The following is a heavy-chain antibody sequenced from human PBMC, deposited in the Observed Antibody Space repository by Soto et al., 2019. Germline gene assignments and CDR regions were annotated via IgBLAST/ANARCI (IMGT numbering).Heavy chain of an antibody. CDR2: IYTSGST. V-gene: IGHV4-4*07. CDR1: GGSISSYY. Sequence: PSETLSLTCTVSGGSISSYYWSWIRQPAGKGLEWIGRIYTSGSTNYNPSLKSRVTMSVDTSKSQFSLKLSSVTAADTAVYYCARDMGITMVRGVTVSFDPWGQGTLVTVSS. CDR3: ARDMGITMVRGVTVSFDP. J-gene: IGHJ5*02. D-gene: IGHD3-10*01.